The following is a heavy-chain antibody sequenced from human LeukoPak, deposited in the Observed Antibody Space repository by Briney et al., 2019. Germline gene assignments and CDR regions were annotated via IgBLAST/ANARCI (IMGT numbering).Heavy chain of an antibody. Sequence: PGGSLRLSCAASGFTVSSNYMNWVRQAPGKGLEWVSYISSSSSTIYYADSVKGRFTISGDNAKNSLYLQMNSLRAEDTAVYYCARDVTGTVDYWGQGTLVTVSS. V-gene: IGHV3-48*01. J-gene: IGHJ4*02. CDR3: ARDVTGTVDY. D-gene: IGHD1-20*01. CDR2: ISSSSSTI. CDR1: GFTVSSNY.